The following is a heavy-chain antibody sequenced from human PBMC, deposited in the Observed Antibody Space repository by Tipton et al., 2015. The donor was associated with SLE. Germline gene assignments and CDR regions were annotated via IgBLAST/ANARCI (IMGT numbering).Heavy chain of an antibody. CDR2: INWNGGST. CDR1: GFTFDDYG. V-gene: IGHV3-20*04. D-gene: IGHD2-2*01. Sequence: SLRLSCAASGFTFDDYGMSWVRQVPGKGLEWVSGINWNGGSTGYADSVKGRFTISRDNAKNSLYLQMNSLRAEDTALYYCARGQSLVIGGEYFQHWGQGTLVTVSS. J-gene: IGHJ1*01. CDR3: ARGQSLVIGGEYFQH.